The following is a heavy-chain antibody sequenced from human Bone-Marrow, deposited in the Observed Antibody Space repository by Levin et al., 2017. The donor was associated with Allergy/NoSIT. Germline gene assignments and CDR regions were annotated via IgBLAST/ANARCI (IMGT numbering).Heavy chain of an antibody. CDR2: IDRSGTTT. J-gene: IGHJ4*02. CDR3: ARDGDGFDY. CDR1: GFTFNNYA. V-gene: IGHV3-48*03. D-gene: IGHD3-10*01. Sequence: SCAASGFTFNNYALNWVRQAPGKGLEWISYIDRSGTTTHYADSVKGRFTISRDNAKNSLYLQMNSLRVGDTAIYYCARDGDGFDYWGQGTLVTVSS.